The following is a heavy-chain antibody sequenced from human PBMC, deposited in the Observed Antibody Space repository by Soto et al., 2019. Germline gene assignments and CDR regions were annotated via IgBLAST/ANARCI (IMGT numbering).Heavy chain of an antibody. Sequence: PSETLSLTCTVSGGSTSSDNYWSWIRQPPGKGLEWIGHIYYSGNTDYNPSLKSRLALSIDTSKNQFSLKLSSVTAADTAVYFCAREGGESSDGLYYFDYWGQGTLVTVSS. V-gene: IGHV4-30-4*01. CDR3: AREGGESSDGLYYFDY. J-gene: IGHJ4*02. D-gene: IGHD3-16*01. CDR2: IYYSGNT. CDR1: GGSTSSDNY.